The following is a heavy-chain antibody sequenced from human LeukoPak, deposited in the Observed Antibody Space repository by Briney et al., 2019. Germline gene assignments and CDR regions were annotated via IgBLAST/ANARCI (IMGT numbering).Heavy chain of an antibody. Sequence: SETLSLTCTVSGGSISSGSYYWSWIRQPAGKGLEWIGRIYTSGSTNYNPSLKSRVTISVDTSKNQFSLKLSSVTAADTAVYYCARELWEMYGSGSYYNGDAFDIWGQGTMVTVSS. V-gene: IGHV4-61*02. CDR2: IYTSGST. J-gene: IGHJ3*02. CDR1: GGSISSGSYY. CDR3: ARELWEMYGSGSYYNGDAFDI. D-gene: IGHD3-10*01.